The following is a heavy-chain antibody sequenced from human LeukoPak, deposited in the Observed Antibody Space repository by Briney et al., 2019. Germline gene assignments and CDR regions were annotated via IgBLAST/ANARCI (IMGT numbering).Heavy chain of an antibody. J-gene: IGHJ4*02. CDR1: GGSISSYY. D-gene: IGHD1-1*01. CDR3: ARAWATDYFDY. Sequence: SETLSLTCTVSGGSISSYYWSWIRQPPGKGLEWIGYMYYSGTIKYNPSLKSRVTISVDTSKNQFSLKLSSVTAADTAMHYCARAWATDYFDYWGKGTLVTVSS. V-gene: IGHV4-59*01. CDR2: MYYSGTI.